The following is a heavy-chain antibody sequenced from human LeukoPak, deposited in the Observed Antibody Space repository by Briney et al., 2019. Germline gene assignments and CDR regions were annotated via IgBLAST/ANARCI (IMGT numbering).Heavy chain of an antibody. J-gene: IGHJ4*02. Sequence: ASVKVSCKASGYTFTSYGISWVRQAPGQGLEWMGWISTYNGNTNYAQKLQGRVSMTTDTSTSTAYMELRSLRSDDTAVYYCARSSLAVAGSVFDYWGQGALVTVYS. D-gene: IGHD6-19*01. CDR1: GYTFTSYG. CDR3: ARSSLAVAGSVFDY. V-gene: IGHV1-18*01. CDR2: ISTYNGNT.